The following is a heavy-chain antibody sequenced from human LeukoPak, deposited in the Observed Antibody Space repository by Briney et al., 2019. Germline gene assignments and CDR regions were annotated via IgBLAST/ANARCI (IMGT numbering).Heavy chain of an antibody. CDR2: IYYSVST. CDR3: ARHGDSSKEGIFDY. V-gene: IGHV4-39*01. D-gene: IGHD6-13*01. J-gene: IGHJ4*02. CDR1: GGSISSSSYY. Sequence: SETLSLTCTVSGGSISSSSYYWGWIRQPPGKGLEWIGSIYYSVSTYYNPSLKSRVTISVDTSKNQFSLKLSSVTAADTAVYYCARHGDSSKEGIFDYWGQGTLVTVSS.